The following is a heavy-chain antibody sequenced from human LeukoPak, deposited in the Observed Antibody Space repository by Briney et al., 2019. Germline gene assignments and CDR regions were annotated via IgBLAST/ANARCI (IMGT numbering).Heavy chain of an antibody. J-gene: IGHJ4*02. CDR1: GASLSETS. V-gene: IGHV1-24*01. CDR3: ATADKWEPLDY. CDR2: FDPEDGES. Sequence: SVKVSCKVSGASLSETSIHWVRQAPGQWLEWMGGFDPEDGESIFAQRFQGRFSMTEDTSTDTAYMELRSLRPEDTAVYYCATADKWEPLDYWGQGTLVTVSS. D-gene: IGHD1-26*01.